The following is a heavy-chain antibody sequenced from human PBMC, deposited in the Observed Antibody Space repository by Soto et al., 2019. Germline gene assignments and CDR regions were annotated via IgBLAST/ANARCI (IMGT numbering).Heavy chain of an antibody. Sequence: QVQLQQWGAGLLKPSETLSLTCAVYGGSFSGYYWSWIRQPPGKGLEWIGEINHSGSTNYNPSPKSRVTISVDTSKNQFSLKLSSVTAADTAVYYCARAPWGSYRRDWFDPWGQGTLVTVSS. D-gene: IGHD3-16*02. V-gene: IGHV4-34*01. J-gene: IGHJ5*02. CDR2: INHSGST. CDR3: ARAPWGSYRRDWFDP. CDR1: GGSFSGYY.